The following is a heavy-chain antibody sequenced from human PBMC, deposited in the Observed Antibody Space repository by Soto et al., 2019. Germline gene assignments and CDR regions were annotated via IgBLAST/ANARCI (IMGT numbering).Heavy chain of an antibody. V-gene: IGHV3-7*03. CDR1: GFTFSNYW. J-gene: IGHJ4*02. CDR3: ARGCSGGSSYSIWFDY. CDR2: IKQDGSEK. D-gene: IGHD2-15*01. Sequence: GGSLRLSCAASGFTFSNYWMTWVRQAPGKGLEWVANIKQDGSEKYYVDSVKGRFTISRDNAKNSLYLQMNSLRAEDTAVYYCARGCSGGSSYSIWFDYWGQGTQVTVSS.